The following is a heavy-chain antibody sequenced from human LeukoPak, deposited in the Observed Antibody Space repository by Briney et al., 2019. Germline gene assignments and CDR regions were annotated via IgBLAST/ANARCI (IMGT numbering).Heavy chain of an antibody. CDR2: INSDGSST. V-gene: IGHV3-74*01. CDR3: ARDLGRGSYSLYYFDY. CDR1: GFTFSSYW. Sequence: GVPLRLSCAASGFTFSSYWMHWVRQAPGKGLVWVSRINSDGSSTSYADSVKGRFTISRDNAKNTLYLQMNSLRAEDTAVYYCARDLGRGSYSLYYFDYWGQGALVTVSS. J-gene: IGHJ4*02. D-gene: IGHD3-16*01.